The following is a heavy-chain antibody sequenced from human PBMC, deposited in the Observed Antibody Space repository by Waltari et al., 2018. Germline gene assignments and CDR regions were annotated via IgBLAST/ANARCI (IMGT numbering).Heavy chain of an antibody. Sequence: QLQLQESGPRLVRPSETLSLICRVSGVSITSNRHYWAWIHQSPGQGLEWLGTVSYSGTTYISPSLKSRVSVSRDTSKNQVSLILGSVTAADMAVYYCATYIGASVGTAAFDVWGQGTMVTVSS. CDR1: GVSITSNRHY. D-gene: IGHD5-12*01. J-gene: IGHJ3*01. CDR3: ATYIGASVGTAAFDV. CDR2: VSYSGTT. V-gene: IGHV4-39*01.